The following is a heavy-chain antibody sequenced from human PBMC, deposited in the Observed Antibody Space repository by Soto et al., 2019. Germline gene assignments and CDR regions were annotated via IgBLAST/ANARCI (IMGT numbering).Heavy chain of an antibody. CDR2: IYYSGST. D-gene: IGHD3-10*01. V-gene: IGHV4-31*03. Sequence: QVQLQESGPGLVKPSQTLSLTCTVSGGSISSGGYYWSWIRQHPAKALEWIGYIYYSGSTYYNPSLKSRVTISVDTSKNQFSLKLSSVTAADTAVYYCARDRGSGSYQRPTSYGMDVWGQGTTVTVSS. CDR3: ARDRGSGSYQRPTSYGMDV. CDR1: GGSISSGGYY. J-gene: IGHJ6*02.